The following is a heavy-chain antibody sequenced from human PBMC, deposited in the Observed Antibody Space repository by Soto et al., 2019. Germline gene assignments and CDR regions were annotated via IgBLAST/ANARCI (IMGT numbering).Heavy chain of an antibody. V-gene: IGHV4-59*01. CDR3: ARGRDGYNYYWYFDL. J-gene: IGHJ2*01. Sequence: QVQLQESGPGLVKPSETLSLTCTVSGGSISSYYWSWIRQPPGKGLEWIGYIYYSGSTNYNPSLKSRVTISVDTSKNQFSLKLSSVTAADTAVYYCARGRDGYNYYWYFDLWGRGTLVTVSS. CDR2: IYYSGST. D-gene: IGHD1-1*01. CDR1: GGSISSYY.